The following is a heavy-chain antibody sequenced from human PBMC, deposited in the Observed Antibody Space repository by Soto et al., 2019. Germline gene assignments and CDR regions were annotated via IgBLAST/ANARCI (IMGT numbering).Heavy chain of an antibody. D-gene: IGHD3-16*01. CDR3: ARDGGDAASGSDP. J-gene: IGHJ5*02. CDR1: GISFSSYG. CDR2: ISYDGSKK. Sequence: QVQLVESGGGVVQPGRSLRLSCAASGISFSSYGMHWVRQAPGKGLEWVAVISYDGSKKYFGDSVKGRFTISRDNSKNTQYLQMNSLSHDDTAVYYCARDGGDAASGSDPWGQGALVTVSS. V-gene: IGHV3-30*03.